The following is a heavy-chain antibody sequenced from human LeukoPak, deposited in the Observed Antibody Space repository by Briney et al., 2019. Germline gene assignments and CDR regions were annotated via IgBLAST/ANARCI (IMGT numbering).Heavy chain of an antibody. V-gene: IGHV1-69*04. CDR2: IIPIFGIA. J-gene: IGHJ4*02. CDR3: ASHQGRGYYDSSGYNY. CDR1: GGTFSSYA. Sequence: SVKVSCKASGGTFSSYAISWVRQAPGQGLEWMGRIIPIFGIANYAQKFQGRVTITADKSTSTAYMELNSLRSEDAAVYYCASHQGRGYYDSSGYNYWGQGTLVTVSS. D-gene: IGHD3-22*01.